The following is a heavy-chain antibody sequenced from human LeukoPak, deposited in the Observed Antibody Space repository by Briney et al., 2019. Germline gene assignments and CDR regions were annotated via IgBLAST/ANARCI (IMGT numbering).Heavy chain of an antibody. D-gene: IGHD3-3*01. Sequence: GASVKVSCKASGYTFTSYYMHWVRQAPGQGLEWMGIINPSGGSTSYAQKFQGRVTMTRDMSTSTVYMELSSLRSEDTAVYYCARAPAPRTYYDFWSGSEFDPWGQGTLVTVSS. V-gene: IGHV1-46*01. CDR2: INPSGGST. CDR3: ARAPAPRTYYDFWSGSEFDP. CDR1: GYTFTSYY. J-gene: IGHJ5*02.